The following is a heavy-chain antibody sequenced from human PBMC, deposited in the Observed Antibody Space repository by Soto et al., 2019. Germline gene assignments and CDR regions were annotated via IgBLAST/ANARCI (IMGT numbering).Heavy chain of an antibody. CDR2: INNGGSS. V-gene: IGHV4-34*01. J-gene: IGHJ2*01. CDR1: GGSFSGYY. CDR3: ARGRGDGYNQNWYFDL. Sequence: PSEILSLTCAVYGGSFSGYYWSWIRQPPGKGLELIGEINNGGSSNYNPSLKSRGSMSVGTSNNQFSLKLTSVTAADTAVYYCARGRGDGYNQNWYFDLWGRGTLVTVSS. D-gene: IGHD3-10*01.